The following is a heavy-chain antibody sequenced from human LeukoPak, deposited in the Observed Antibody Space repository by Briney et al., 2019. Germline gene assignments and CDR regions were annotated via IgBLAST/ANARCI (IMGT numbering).Heavy chain of an antibody. J-gene: IGHJ4*02. CDR3: AKVQLGIGVDY. D-gene: IGHD7-27*01. V-gene: IGHV3-23*01. Sequence: GGSLRLSCAASVFSFSSYAVSWVRQAPGKGLEWVSGISDGGSRTYYADSVKGRFTISRDDSKNTLYLQMNSLRAEDTAVYYCAKVQLGIGVDYWGQGTLVTVSS. CDR1: VFSFSSYA. CDR2: ISDGGSRT.